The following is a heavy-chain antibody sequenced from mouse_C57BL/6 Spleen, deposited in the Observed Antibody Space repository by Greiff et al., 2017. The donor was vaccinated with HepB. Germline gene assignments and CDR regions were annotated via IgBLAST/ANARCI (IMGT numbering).Heavy chain of an antibody. Sequence: EVMLVESGGDLVKPGGSLKLSYAASGFTLSSYGMSWVRQTPDKRLEWVATISSGGSYTYYPDSVKGRFTISRDNAKNTLYLQMSSLKSEDTAMYYCAREGALLRSTLYYFDYWGQGTTLTVSS. CDR1: GFTLSSYG. D-gene: IGHD1-1*01. V-gene: IGHV5-6*01. CDR3: AREGALLRSTLYYFDY. J-gene: IGHJ2*01. CDR2: ISSGGSYT.